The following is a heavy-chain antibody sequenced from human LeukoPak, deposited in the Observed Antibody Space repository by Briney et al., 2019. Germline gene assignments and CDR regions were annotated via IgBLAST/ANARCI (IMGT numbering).Heavy chain of an antibody. CDR2: ISGSGGST. CDR1: GFTFSSYA. J-gene: IGHJ4*02. V-gene: IGHV3-23*01. CDR3: AREYFYDSTGQRGSGY. Sequence: PGGSLRLSCAAFGFTFSSYAMSWVRQAPGKGLEWVSAISGSGGSTYYADSVKGRFTISRDNSKNTLYLQMNSLRAEDTAVYYCAREYFYDSTGQRGSGYWGQGTLVTVSS. D-gene: IGHD3-22*01.